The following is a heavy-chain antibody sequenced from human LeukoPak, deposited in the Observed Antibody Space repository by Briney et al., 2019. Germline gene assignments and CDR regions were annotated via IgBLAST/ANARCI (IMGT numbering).Heavy chain of an antibody. CDR1: GYTFTSYG. CDR2: ISAYNGNT. V-gene: IGHV1-18*01. D-gene: IGHD6-6*01. J-gene: IGHJ5*02. CDR3: ARDSSSRPISNWFDPWGQGTLANWFDP. Sequence: AASVKVSCKASGYTFTSYGISWVRQAPGQGLEWMGWISAYNGNTNYAQKLQGRVTMTTDTSTSTAYMELRSLRSDDTAVYYCARDSSSRPISNWFDPWGQGTLANWFDPWGQGTLVTVSS.